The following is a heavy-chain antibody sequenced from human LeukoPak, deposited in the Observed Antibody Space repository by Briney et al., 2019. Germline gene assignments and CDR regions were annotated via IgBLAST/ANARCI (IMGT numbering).Heavy chain of an antibody. V-gene: IGHV3-43*02. Sequence: GGSLRLSCAASGFTFNDYAIHWVRQAPGKGLEWVSLISGDGGSTYYADSVKGRFTISRDNSKNSLYLQMNSLRTEATALYYCAKDGSHSSGWYNYWGQGTLVTVSS. J-gene: IGHJ4*02. CDR1: GFTFNDYA. D-gene: IGHD6-19*01. CDR2: ISGDGGST. CDR3: AKDGSHSSGWYNY.